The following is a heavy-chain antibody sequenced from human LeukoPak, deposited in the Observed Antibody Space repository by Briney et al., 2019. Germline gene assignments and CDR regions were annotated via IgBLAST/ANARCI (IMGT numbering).Heavy chain of an antibody. CDR2: FSGSGGST. Sequence: PGGSLRLSCVASGFTFTSYWMNWVRQAPGKGLEWVSGFSGSGGSTYYADSVQGRFTISRDNSKNTLYLQMNSLRAEDTAVYYCAKGRGWFYGMDVWGQGTTVTVSS. CDR1: GFTFTSYW. D-gene: IGHD2-15*01. CDR3: AKGRGWFYGMDV. J-gene: IGHJ6*02. V-gene: IGHV3-23*01.